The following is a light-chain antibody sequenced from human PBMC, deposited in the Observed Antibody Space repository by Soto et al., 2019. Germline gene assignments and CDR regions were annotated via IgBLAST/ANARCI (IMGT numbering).Light chain of an antibody. CDR2: GAS. J-gene: IGKJ1*01. CDR3: QQYNNWPPMT. Sequence: EIVLTQSPGTLSFSPGERATLSCRASQSVSSNLAWYQQKPGQAPRLLIYGASTRATGIPARFSGSGSGTEFTLTISSLQSEDFAVYYCQQYNNWPPMTFGQGTKVDIK. V-gene: IGKV3-15*01. CDR1: QSVSSN.